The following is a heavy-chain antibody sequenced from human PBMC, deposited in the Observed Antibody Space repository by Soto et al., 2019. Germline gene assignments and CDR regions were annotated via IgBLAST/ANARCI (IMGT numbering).Heavy chain of an antibody. J-gene: IGHJ3*02. CDR3: TELGISLGDAFDS. V-gene: IGHV3-21*01. Sequence: GGSLRLSCAASGFTFSSYSMNWVRQAPGRGREWVSSISSRSSYIYYADSVKGRFTISRDNSKNSLYLQMNSLRAEDTAVYYCTELGISLGDAFDSWGQGTLVTVSS. CDR2: ISSRSSYI. CDR1: GFTFSSYS. D-gene: IGHD7-27*01.